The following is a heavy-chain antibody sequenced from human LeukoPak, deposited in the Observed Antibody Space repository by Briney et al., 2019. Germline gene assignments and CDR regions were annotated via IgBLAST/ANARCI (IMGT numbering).Heavy chain of an antibody. CDR1: GGSISSYY. J-gene: IGHJ4*02. CDR3: ARGGGYGSPLGF. Sequence: SETLSLTCTVSGGSISSYYWSWIRQPPGKGLEWIGYINSSGSTKYNPSLKSRVTISVDTSKNQFSLKLSSVTAADTAVYYCARGGGYGSPLGFWGQGTLVTVSS. CDR2: INSSGST. D-gene: IGHD5-18*01. V-gene: IGHV4-4*08.